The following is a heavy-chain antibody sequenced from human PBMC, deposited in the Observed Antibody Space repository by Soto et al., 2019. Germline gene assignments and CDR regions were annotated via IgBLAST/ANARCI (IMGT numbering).Heavy chain of an antibody. Sequence: EVQLLESGGGLVQPGGSLRLSCAASGFTFSSYAMNWVSQAPGKGLEWVSVISGSGGSTYYADAVKGRFTISRDNTKNTPYLQMNSLRAEDTAVYYCAKRTVGWYFDLWGRGTLVTVSS. J-gene: IGHJ2*01. CDR2: ISGSGGST. CDR3: AKRTVGWYFDL. D-gene: IGHD4-17*01. CDR1: GFTFSSYA. V-gene: IGHV3-23*01.